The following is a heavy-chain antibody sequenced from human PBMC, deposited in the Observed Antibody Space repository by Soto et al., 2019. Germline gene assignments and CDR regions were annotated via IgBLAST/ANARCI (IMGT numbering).Heavy chain of an antibody. V-gene: IGHV4-61*05. CDR2: IYYSGST. J-gene: IGHJ4*02. D-gene: IGHD3-10*01. Sequence: SETLSLTCTVSGGSISSRGYYWGWIRQPPGKGLEWIGYIYYSGSTNYNPSLKSRITLSVDTSKNQFSLKLSSVTAADTAVYYCARRYGGAVDYWGQGTLVTVSS. CDR3: ARRYGGAVDY. CDR1: GGSISSRGYY.